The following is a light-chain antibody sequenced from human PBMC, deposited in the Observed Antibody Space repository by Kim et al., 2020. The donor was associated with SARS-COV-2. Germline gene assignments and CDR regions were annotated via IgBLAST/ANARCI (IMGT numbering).Light chain of an antibody. J-gene: IGLJ3*02. CDR1: NIGSKS. V-gene: IGLV3-21*04. Sequence: APGKTDRITCGGNNIGSKSVHWYQQKPGQAPVLVIYYDSDRPSGIPERFSGSNSGNTATLSISRVEAGDEADYSCQVWDSSSDHPVFGGGTQLTVL. CDR2: YDS. CDR3: QVWDSSSDHPV.